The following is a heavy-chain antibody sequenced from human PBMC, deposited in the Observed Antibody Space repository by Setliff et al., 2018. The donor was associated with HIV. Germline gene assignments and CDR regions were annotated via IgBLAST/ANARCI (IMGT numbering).Heavy chain of an antibody. CDR1: GFTFSNAW. Sequence: GGSLRLSCAASGFTFSNAWMSWVRQAPGKGLEWVGRIKSKTDGGTTDYAAPVKGRFTISRDDSKSIAYLQMNSLKTEDTAVYYCSTSPRGYVDYWGQGTLVTVSS. V-gene: IGHV3-15*01. J-gene: IGHJ4*02. D-gene: IGHD1-1*01. CDR2: IKSKTDGGTT. CDR3: STSPRGYVDY.